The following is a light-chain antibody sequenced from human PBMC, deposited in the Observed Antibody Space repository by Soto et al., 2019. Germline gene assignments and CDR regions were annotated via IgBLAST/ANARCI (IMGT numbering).Light chain of an antibody. V-gene: IGKV3-15*01. CDR1: QSVSSN. CDR3: QQYNNWPRNT. Sequence: EIVMTQSPATLSVSPGERATLSCRASQSVSSNLAWYQQKPGQAPRLLIYGASTMATGIPARFSGSGSGTEFTLTISSLQSEDFAVYYCQQYNNWPRNTFGQGTKLEIK. J-gene: IGKJ2*01. CDR2: GAS.